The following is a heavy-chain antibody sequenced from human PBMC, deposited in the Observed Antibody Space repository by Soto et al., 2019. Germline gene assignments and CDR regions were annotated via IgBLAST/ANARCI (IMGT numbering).Heavy chain of an antibody. CDR1: GYTFTSYD. CDR2: MNPNSGNT. Sequence: ASVKVSCKASGYTFTSYDINWVRQATGQGLEWMGWMNPNSGNTGYAQKFQGRVTMTRNTSISTAYMELSSLRSEDTAVYYCARGPFSPGYYYDSSGYYYFDYWGQGTLVTVSS. D-gene: IGHD3-22*01. V-gene: IGHV1-8*01. CDR3: ARGPFSPGYYYDSSGYYYFDY. J-gene: IGHJ4*02.